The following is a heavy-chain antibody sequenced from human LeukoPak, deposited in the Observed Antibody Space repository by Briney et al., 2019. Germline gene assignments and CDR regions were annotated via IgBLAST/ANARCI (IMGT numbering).Heavy chain of an antibody. D-gene: IGHD2-15*01. Sequence: RPGGSLRLSCAASGFTFSNYAMHWVRQAPGKGLEWVAVISYDGSNKYYADSVKGRFTISRDNAKNSLYLQMNSLRAEDTAVYYCARVQGVVAVYNWFDPWGQGTLVTVSS. J-gene: IGHJ5*02. CDR3: ARVQGVVAVYNWFDP. CDR2: ISYDGSNK. CDR1: GFTFSNYA. V-gene: IGHV3-30*04.